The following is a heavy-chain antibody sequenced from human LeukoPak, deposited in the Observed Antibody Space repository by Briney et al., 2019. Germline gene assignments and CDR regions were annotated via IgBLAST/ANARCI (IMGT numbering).Heavy chain of an antibody. Sequence: GGSLRLSCAASGFTFSSYWMHWVRQAPGKGLVWVSRINSDESSTSYADSVKGRFTISRDNAKNTLYLQMNSLRAEDTAVYYCARGPTIFAFDYWGQGTLVTVSS. CDR1: GFTFSSYW. J-gene: IGHJ4*02. V-gene: IGHV3-74*01. D-gene: IGHD3-3*01. CDR3: ARGPTIFAFDY. CDR2: INSDESST.